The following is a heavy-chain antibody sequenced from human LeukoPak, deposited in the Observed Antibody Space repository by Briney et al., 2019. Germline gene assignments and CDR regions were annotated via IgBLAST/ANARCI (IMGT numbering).Heavy chain of an antibody. Sequence: SGTLSLTCAVSGGSISSSNWWSWVRRPPGKGLDWIGEIYHSGSTNYNPSLKSRVTISVDKSNNQFSLKLSSVTAADTAVYYCARVVYSSSFIDYWGQGTLVTVSS. V-gene: IGHV4-4*02. CDR1: GGSISSSNW. J-gene: IGHJ4*02. CDR3: ARVVYSSSFIDY. CDR2: IYHSGST. D-gene: IGHD6-13*01.